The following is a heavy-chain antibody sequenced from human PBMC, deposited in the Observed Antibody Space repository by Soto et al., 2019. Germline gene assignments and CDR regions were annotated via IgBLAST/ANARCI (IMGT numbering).Heavy chain of an antibody. CDR2: ISGSGGST. Sequence: GSLRLSCAASGFTFSSYAMSCVRHAPGKGLEWVSAISGSGGSTYYADSVKGRFTISRDNSKNTLYLQMNSLRAEDTAVYYCANLPLPYYDILTGYSGIFDYWGQGTLVTVSS. D-gene: IGHD3-9*01. V-gene: IGHV3-23*01. CDR3: ANLPLPYYDILTGYSGIFDY. J-gene: IGHJ4*02. CDR1: GFTFSSYA.